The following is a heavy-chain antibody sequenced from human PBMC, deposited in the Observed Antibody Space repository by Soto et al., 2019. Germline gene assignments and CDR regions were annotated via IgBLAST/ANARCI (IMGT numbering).Heavy chain of an antibody. J-gene: IGHJ5*02. CDR2: ISSSGTTI. Sequence: GGSLRLSCAASGFTFSDYYMNWIRQAPGRGLEWVSYISSSGTTIYYADSVKGRFTISRDNAKNSLFLQMNSLRAEDTAVYYCARDPYGSGINWFDPWGQGTLVTVSS. CDR1: GFTFSDYY. D-gene: IGHD3-10*01. V-gene: IGHV3-11*01. CDR3: ARDPYGSGINWFDP.